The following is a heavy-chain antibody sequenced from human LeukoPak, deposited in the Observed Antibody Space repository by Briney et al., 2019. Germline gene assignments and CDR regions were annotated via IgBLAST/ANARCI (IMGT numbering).Heavy chain of an antibody. CDR1: GFTVSSNS. CDR3: ASPGVLGTHYFDY. CDR2: IYSDNT. J-gene: IGHJ4*02. D-gene: IGHD1-1*01. Sequence: GGSLRLSCTVSGFTVSSNSMSWVRQASGKGLEWVSFIYSDNTHYSDSVKGRFTISRDNAKNSLYLQMNSLRAEDTAVYYCASPGVLGTHYFDYWGQGTLVTVSS. V-gene: IGHV3-53*01.